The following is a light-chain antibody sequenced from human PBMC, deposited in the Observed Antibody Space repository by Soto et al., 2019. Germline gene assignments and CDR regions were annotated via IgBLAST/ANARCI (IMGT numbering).Light chain of an antibody. CDR2: GAA. CDR3: QQYGNSPYT. J-gene: IGKJ2*01. Sequence: EIELTQSPGTLSLSPGERATLSCRASQRVRSSFLAWYQQKPGQAPRLLIHGAARRATDIPERYSGSGSGTDFSLTISRLEPEDFAVYYCQQYGNSPYTFGQGTKLEIK. CDR1: QRVRSSF. V-gene: IGKV3-20*01.